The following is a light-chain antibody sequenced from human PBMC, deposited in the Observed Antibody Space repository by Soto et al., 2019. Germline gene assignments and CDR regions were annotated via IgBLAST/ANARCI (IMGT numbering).Light chain of an antibody. CDR1: QSVSSN. V-gene: IGKV3-15*01. Sequence: EIVMTQSPATLSVSPGERATLSCRASQSVSSNLAWYQQKPGQAPRLLIYGASTRATGIPARFSGRGSGTDFTLTISGLETADVAVYSCTQSSLGTFGPGT. CDR2: GAS. J-gene: IGKJ3*01. CDR3: TQSSLGT.